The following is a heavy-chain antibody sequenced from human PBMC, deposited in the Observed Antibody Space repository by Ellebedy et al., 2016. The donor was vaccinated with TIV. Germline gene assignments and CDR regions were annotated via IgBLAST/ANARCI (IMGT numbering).Heavy chain of an antibody. CDR1: GGSINTGGSC. V-gene: IGHV4-30-2*01. CDR3: VRDYYGSGSYYSPGAY. CDR2: NCHSGSV. J-gene: IGHJ4*02. Sequence: SETLSLXXAVSGGSINTGGSCWSWIRQPPGKGLEWIGYNCHSGSVYYNPSLQSRVTIAIDRAKNQFSLRLKSVTAADTAVYYCVRDYYGSGSYYSPGAYWGQGTLVTVSS. D-gene: IGHD3-10*01.